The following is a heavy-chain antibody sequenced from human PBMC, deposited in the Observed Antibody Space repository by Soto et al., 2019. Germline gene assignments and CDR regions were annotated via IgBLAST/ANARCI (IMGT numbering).Heavy chain of an antibody. D-gene: IGHD1-1*01. CDR2: IYYSGST. Sequence: PSETLSLTCTVSGGSISSGGYYWSWIRQHPGKGLEWIGYIYYSGSTYYNPSLKSRVTISVDTSKNQFSLKLSSVTAADTAVYYCARSGRNWFDPWGQGTLVTVPS. J-gene: IGHJ5*02. CDR3: ARSGRNWFDP. CDR1: GGSISSGGYY. V-gene: IGHV4-31*03.